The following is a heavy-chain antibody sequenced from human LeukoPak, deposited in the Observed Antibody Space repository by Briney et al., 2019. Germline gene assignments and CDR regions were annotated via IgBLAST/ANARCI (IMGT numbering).Heavy chain of an antibody. V-gene: IGHV4-34*01. J-gene: IGHJ4*02. CDR2: INHSGST. CDR3: ARGLPKLHGGNSAYYFDY. CDR1: GGSFSGYY. Sequence: SETLSLTCAVYGGSFSGYYWSWIRQPPGKGLEWIGEINHSGSTNYNPSLKSRVTISVDTSKNQFSLKLSSVTAADTAVYYCARGLPKLHGGNSAYYFDYWGQGTLVTVSS. D-gene: IGHD2-21*02.